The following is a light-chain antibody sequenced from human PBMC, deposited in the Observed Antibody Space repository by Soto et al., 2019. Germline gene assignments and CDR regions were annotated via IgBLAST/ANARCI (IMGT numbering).Light chain of an antibody. CDR3: QSYDNSLSVYV. Sequence: QSVLTQPPSVSGAPGQRVTISCTGSSSNIGAHNDVHWYQQLPGTAPKLLIYGNSNRPSGVPDRFSGSKSGTSASLAITGLQAEDEADYYCQSYDNSLSVYVFGTGTKLTVL. V-gene: IGLV1-40*01. CDR2: GNS. CDR1: SSNIGAHND. J-gene: IGLJ1*01.